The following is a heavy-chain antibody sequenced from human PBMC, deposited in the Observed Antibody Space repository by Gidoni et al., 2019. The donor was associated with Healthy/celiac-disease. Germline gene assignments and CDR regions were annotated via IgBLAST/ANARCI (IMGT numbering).Heavy chain of an antibody. CDR3: TTGDCSGGSCYSPSYYYYGMDV. V-gene: IGHV3-15*01. D-gene: IGHD2-15*01. Sequence: EVQLVESGGGLVKPGGSLRLSCAASGFTFSNAWMGWVRQAPGKGLEWVGRIKSKTDGGTTDYAAPVKGRFTISRDDSKNTLYLQMNSLKTEDTAVYYCTTGDCSGGSCYSPSYYYYGMDVWGQGTTVTVSS. CDR1: GFTFSNAW. J-gene: IGHJ6*02. CDR2: IKSKTDGGTT.